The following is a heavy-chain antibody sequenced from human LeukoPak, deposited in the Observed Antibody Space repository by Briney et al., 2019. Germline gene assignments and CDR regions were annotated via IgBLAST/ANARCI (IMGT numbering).Heavy chain of an antibody. CDR2: IKQDGIET. CDR3: ARFIASPGPDAFDI. J-gene: IGHJ3*02. D-gene: IGHD6-13*01. V-gene: IGHV3-7*01. CDR1: GFNSGNYW. Sequence: GGSLRLSCAASGFNSGNYWMSWVRQAPGQRLEWLANIKQDGIETYYLDSVKGRFTISRDSARNSVYLQMNSLRADETAVYFCARFIASPGPDAFDIWGQGTLVTVSS.